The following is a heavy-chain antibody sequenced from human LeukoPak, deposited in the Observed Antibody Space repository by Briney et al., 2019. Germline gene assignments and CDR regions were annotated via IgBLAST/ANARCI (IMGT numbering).Heavy chain of an antibody. CDR2: MNSGGTTI. CDR3: EKEVAYCGRDCYSLLDY. V-gene: IGHV3-74*01. Sequence: PGGSLRLSCAASGFSISGYWMHWVRQAAGEGLVWVSRMNSGGTTINYADSVKGRFTISRDNVDNTLHLQMNSLRAEDTAIYYCEKEVAYCGRDCYSLLDYWGQGTLVTVSS. J-gene: IGHJ4*02. D-gene: IGHD2-21*02. CDR1: GFSISGYW.